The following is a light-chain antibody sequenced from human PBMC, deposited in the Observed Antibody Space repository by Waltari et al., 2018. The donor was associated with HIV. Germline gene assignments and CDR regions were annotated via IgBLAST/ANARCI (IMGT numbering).Light chain of an antibody. V-gene: IGLV2-8*01. CDR3: NSYAGSNNPYV. CDR2: EVT. J-gene: IGLJ1*01. Sequence: QSALTPPPSASGSPGQSVTISCTGTRSDVGGYNYVSWYQQYPGKAPKLMIYEVTKRPSGVPDRFSGSKSGNTASLTVSGLQAEDEADYYCNSYAGSNNPYVFGTGTKVTVL. CDR1: RSDVGGYNY.